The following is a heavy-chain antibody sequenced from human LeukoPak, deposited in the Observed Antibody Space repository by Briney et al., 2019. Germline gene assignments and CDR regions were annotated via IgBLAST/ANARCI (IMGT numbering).Heavy chain of an antibody. V-gene: IGHV3-21*01. CDR3: AGAYYYDSMDY. CDR2: ISSSSSYI. D-gene: IGHD3-22*01. CDR1: GFTFSSYS. Sequence: GGSLRPSCAASGFTFSSYSMNWVRQAPGKGLEWVSSISSSSSYIYYADSVKGRFTISRDNAKNSLYLQMDSLRAEDTAVYYCAGAYYYDSMDYWGQGTLVTVSS. J-gene: IGHJ4*02.